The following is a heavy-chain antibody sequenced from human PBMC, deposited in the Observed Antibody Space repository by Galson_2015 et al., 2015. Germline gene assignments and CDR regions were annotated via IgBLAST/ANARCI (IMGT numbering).Heavy chain of an antibody. CDR3: ARGHYDILTGPDAFDI. CDR1: GGSISSDDFY. Sequence: TLSLTCTVSGGSISSDDFYWGWIRQHPGKGLEWIGYISYSGSTSYNLSLKTLLTISIDTSNQFSLKLSSVTAADTAVYYCARGHYDILTGPDAFDIWGQGTLVTVS. V-gene: IGHV4-31*01. CDR2: ISYSGST. J-gene: IGHJ3*02. D-gene: IGHD3-9*01.